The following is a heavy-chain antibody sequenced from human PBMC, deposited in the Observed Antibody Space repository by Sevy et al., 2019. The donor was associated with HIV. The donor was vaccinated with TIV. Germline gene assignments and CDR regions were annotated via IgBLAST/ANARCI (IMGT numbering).Heavy chain of an antibody. CDR2: IYYSAST. Sequence: SQTLSLTCTVSGGSISSDAYYWSWIRQHPGKGLEWIGYIYYSASTYYNPSLKSRVTISVDTSKNQFSLSLGSVTAADTAVYYCASALYYYDSSGYYLGDAFDIWGQGTMVTVSS. D-gene: IGHD3-22*01. J-gene: IGHJ3*02. CDR1: GGSISSDAYY. V-gene: IGHV4-31*03. CDR3: ASALYYYDSSGYYLGDAFDI.